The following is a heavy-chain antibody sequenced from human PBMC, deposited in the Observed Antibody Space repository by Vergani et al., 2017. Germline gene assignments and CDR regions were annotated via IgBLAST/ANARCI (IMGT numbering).Heavy chain of an antibody. Sequence: QVQLVQSGAEVKKPGASVKVSCKASGYTFTGYYMHWVRQAPGQGLEWMGWINPNSGVTNYAQKFQGRVTMTRETSISTAYMELSKLKSHDTAVYYCARDGYCSSTSCYGWFDPWGQGTLVTVSS. V-gene: IGHV1-2*02. D-gene: IGHD2-2*03. CDR1: GYTFTGYY. CDR3: ARDGYCSSTSCYGWFDP. J-gene: IGHJ5*02. CDR2: INPNSGVT.